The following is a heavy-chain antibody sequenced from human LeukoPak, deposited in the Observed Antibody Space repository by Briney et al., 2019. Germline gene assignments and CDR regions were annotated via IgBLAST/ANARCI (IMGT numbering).Heavy chain of an antibody. CDR2: INPNSGGT. V-gene: IGHV1-2*02. J-gene: IGHJ5*02. D-gene: IGHD3-10*01. CDR1: GYTFTGYY. Sequence: ASVKVSCKASGYTFTGYYMHWVRQAPGQGLEWMGWINPNSGGTNYAQKVQGRVTMTRDTSISTAYMELSRLRSDDTAVYYCARDRGGSMVRGVHNWFDPWGQGTLVTVSS. CDR3: ARDRGGSMVRGVHNWFDP.